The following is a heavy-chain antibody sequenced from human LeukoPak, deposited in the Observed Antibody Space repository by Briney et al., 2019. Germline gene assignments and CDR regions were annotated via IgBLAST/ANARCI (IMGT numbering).Heavy chain of an antibody. D-gene: IGHD3/OR15-3a*01. Sequence: GGSLRLSCAASGFTFSSYSMNWVRQAPGKGLEWVSSISSSSSYIYYADSVKGRFTISRDNAKNSLYLQMNSLRAEDTAVYYCARVLVGLGPLIGHWGQGTLVTLSS. CDR2: ISSSSSYI. CDR3: ARVLVGLGPLIGH. J-gene: IGHJ4*02. V-gene: IGHV3-21*01. CDR1: GFTFSSYS.